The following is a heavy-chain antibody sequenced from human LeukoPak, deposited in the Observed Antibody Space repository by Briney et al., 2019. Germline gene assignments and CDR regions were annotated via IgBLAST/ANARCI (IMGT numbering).Heavy chain of an antibody. Sequence: GGSLRLSCAASGFTFSSYWMSWVRQAPGKGLEWVANIKQDGSEKYYVDSVKGRFTISRDNAKNSLYLQMNSLRAEDTAVCYCARGDVTWIQLWPTLFDYWGQGTLVTVSS. J-gene: IGHJ4*02. V-gene: IGHV3-7*01. CDR3: ARGDVTWIQLWPTLFDY. D-gene: IGHD5-18*01. CDR1: GFTFSSYW. CDR2: IKQDGSEK.